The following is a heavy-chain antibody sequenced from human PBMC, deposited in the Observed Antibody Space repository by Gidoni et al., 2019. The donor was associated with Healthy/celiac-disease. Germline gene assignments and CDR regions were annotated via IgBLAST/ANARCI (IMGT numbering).Heavy chain of an antibody. D-gene: IGHD5-18*01. J-gene: IGHJ6*02. CDR1: GFTFSSYA. V-gene: IGHV3-30-3*01. Sequence: QVQLVESGGGVVQPGRSLRLSCAASGFTFSSYAMPWVRQAPGKGLEWVAVISYDGSNKYYADSVKGRFTISRDNSKNTLYLQMNSLRAEDTAVYYCGKSDTAMVYYYYGMDVWGQGTTVTVSS. CDR3: GKSDTAMVYYYYGMDV. CDR2: ISYDGSNK.